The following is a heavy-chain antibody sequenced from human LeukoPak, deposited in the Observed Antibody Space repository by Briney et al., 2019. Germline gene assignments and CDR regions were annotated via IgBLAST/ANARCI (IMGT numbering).Heavy chain of an antibody. Sequence: SVKVSCKASGGTFSSYAISWVRQAPGQGLEWMGGIIPIFGTANYAQKFQGRVTITTDESTSTAYMELSSLRSEDTAVHYCARGKMTTVSAEVIYYYYMDVWGKGTTVTVSS. D-gene: IGHD4-11*01. CDR2: IIPIFGTA. CDR1: GGTFSSYA. CDR3: ARGKMTTVSAEVIYYYYMDV. V-gene: IGHV1-69*05. J-gene: IGHJ6*03.